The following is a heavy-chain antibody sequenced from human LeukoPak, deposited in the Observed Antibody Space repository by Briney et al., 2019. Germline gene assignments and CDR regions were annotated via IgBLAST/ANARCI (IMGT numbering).Heavy chain of an antibody. CDR3: VRVRHGDSFDF. Sequence: GGSLRLSCAGSGFTFSSYSMNWVRQVPGKGLEWVSFISSSSSYIYYADSVKGRFTISRDNAKNSLYLQMNSLRAEDTAVYYCVRVRHGDSFDFWGQGTLVTVSS. V-gene: IGHV3-21*04. D-gene: IGHD4-17*01. J-gene: IGHJ4*02. CDR2: ISSSSSYI. CDR1: GFTFSSYS.